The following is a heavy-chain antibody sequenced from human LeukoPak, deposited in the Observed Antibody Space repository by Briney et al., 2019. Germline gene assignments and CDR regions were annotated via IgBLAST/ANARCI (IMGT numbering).Heavy chain of an antibody. CDR1: GGTFSSYA. J-gene: IGHJ3*02. CDR3: ARVMGSRCSGGSCYSDDAFDI. D-gene: IGHD2-15*01. V-gene: IGHV1-69*05. CDR2: IIPIFGTA. Sequence: ASVKVSCKASGGTFSSYAISWVRQAPGQGLEWMGGIIPIFGTANYAQKFQGRVTMTRNTSISTAYMELSSLRSEDTAVYYCARVMGSRCSGGSCYSDDAFDIWGQGTMVTVSS.